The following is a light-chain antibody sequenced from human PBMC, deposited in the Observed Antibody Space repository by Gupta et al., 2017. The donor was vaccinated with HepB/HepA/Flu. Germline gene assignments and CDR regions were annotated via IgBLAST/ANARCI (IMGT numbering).Light chain of an antibody. CDR1: QSVLYSSNNKNY. J-gene: IGKJ1*01. Sequence: DIVMTQSPDSLTVSLGERATINCKSSQSVLYSSNNKNYLAWYQQKPGQPPRLLIYWASTRESGVPDRFSGSGSGTXFTLTIXSLQAEDVAVYYCQQYSSTPRTFGXGTKVEIK. V-gene: IGKV4-1*01. CDR2: WAS. CDR3: QQYSSTPRT.